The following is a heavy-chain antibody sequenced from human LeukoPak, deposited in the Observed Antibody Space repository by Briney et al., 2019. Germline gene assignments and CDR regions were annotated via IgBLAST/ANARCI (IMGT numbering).Heavy chain of an antibody. Sequence: GGSLRLSCAASGFTFSSYAMSWVRQAPGKGLEWVSAISGSGGSTYYADSVKGRFTISRDNSKNTLYLQMNSLGAEDTAVYYCAKDGLLWFGELLPYRYYFDYWGQGTLVTVSS. CDR2: ISGSGGST. J-gene: IGHJ4*02. D-gene: IGHD3-10*01. CDR3: AKDGLLWFGELLPYRYYFDY. CDR1: GFTFSSYA. V-gene: IGHV3-23*01.